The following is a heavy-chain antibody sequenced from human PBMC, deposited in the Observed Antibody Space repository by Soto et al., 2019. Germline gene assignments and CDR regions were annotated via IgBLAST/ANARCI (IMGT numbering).Heavy chain of an antibody. V-gene: IGHV4-34*01. CDR1: GGSFSPYY. D-gene: IGHD3-16*01. Sequence: LSLTCAVYGGSFSPYYWTWIRQPPGKGLEWIGEINHVGLTQSNPSLKSRVTISVDSSKNQFSLRLRSVTAADTAVYYCTRGGGSSDNFSGPWGQGTLVTVPA. CDR3: TRGGGSSDNFSGP. J-gene: IGHJ5*02. CDR2: INHVGLT.